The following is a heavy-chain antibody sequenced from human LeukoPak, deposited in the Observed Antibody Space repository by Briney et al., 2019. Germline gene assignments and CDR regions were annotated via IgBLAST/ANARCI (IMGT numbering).Heavy chain of an antibody. CDR2: ISSSSSYI. D-gene: IGHD5-18*01. J-gene: IGHJ3*02. CDR1: GFTFSSYS. Sequence: PGGSLRLSCAASGFTFSSYSMNWVRQAPGKGLEWVSSISSSSSYIYYADSVKGRFTISRDDAKNSLYLQMNSLRAEDTAVYYCASSRRGYSYGLNAFDIWGQGTMVTVSS. V-gene: IGHV3-21*01. CDR3: ASSRRGYSYGLNAFDI.